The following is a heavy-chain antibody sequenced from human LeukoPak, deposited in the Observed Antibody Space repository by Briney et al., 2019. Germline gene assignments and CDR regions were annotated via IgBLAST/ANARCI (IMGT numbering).Heavy chain of an antibody. CDR2: IWYDGSNK. CDR3: AKGEYWVAARPSR. J-gene: IGHJ4*02. CDR1: GFTFNSYG. V-gene: IGHV3-33*06. Sequence: GGSLRLSCAASGFTFNSYGMHWVRQAPGKGLEWVAVIWYDGSNKKYADFVKGRFTISRDNSKNTLYLQMNSLRAEDTAVYYCAKGEYWVAARPSRWGQGTLVTVSS. D-gene: IGHD6-6*01.